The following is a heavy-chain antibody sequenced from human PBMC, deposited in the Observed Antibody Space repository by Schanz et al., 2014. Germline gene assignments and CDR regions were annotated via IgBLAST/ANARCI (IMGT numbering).Heavy chain of an antibody. CDR1: GFTFSSYA. J-gene: IGHJ4*01. CDR3: AREQIMAAAGLVDY. V-gene: IGHV3-23*04. CDR2: ISGSGGST. D-gene: IGHD6-13*01. Sequence: EVQLVESGGGLVQPGGSLRLSCAASGFTFSSYAMSWVRQAPGKGLEWVSAISGSGGSTYYADSVRGRFTISRDNAKNSLYLQMNSLRAEDTAVYYCAREQIMAAAGLVDYWGHGTLVTVSS.